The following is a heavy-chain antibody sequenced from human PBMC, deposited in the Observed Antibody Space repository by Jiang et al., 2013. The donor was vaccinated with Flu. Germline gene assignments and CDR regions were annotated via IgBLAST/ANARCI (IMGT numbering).Heavy chain of an antibody. D-gene: IGHD3-22*01. CDR2: IYYSGST. J-gene: IGHJ4*02. CDR1: GGSISSSSYY. V-gene: IGHV4-39*01. CDR3: ARQTGGYGSGYYYD. Sequence: PGLVKPSETLSLTCTVSGGSISSSSYYWGWIRQPPGKGLEWIGSIYYSGSTYYNPSLKSRVTISVDTSKNQFSLKLSSVTAADTAVHYCARQTGGYGSGYYYDWGQGTLVTVSS.